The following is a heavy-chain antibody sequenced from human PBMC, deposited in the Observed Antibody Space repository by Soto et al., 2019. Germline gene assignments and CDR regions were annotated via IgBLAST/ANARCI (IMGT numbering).Heavy chain of an antibody. CDR2: IRYDGSNK. J-gene: IGHJ6*02. V-gene: IGHV3-33*08. D-gene: IGHD2-15*01. Sequence: QVQLVESGGGVVQPGGSLRLSCTTSGFTFNTYGMHWVRQAPGKGLEWVAIIRYDGSNKYYADSVKGRFTISRDNSRNILYLQMNSLRAEDTALYYCARADCTGAYCYSWPFNYGVDVWGQGTTVTVSS. CDR1: GFTFNTYG. CDR3: ARADCTGAYCYSWPFNYGVDV.